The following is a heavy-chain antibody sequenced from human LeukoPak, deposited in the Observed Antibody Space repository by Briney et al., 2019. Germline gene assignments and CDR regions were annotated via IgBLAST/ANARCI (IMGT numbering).Heavy chain of an antibody. CDR3: ARGEAISDRYYYYGMDV. V-gene: IGHV4-4*02. CDR2: IYHSGST. J-gene: IGHJ6*02. D-gene: IGHD1-14*01. CDR1: GGSISSSNW. Sequence: SETLSLTCAVSGGSISSSNWWSWVRQPPGKGLEWIGEIYHSGSTNYNPSLKSRVTISVDKSKNQFSLKLSSVTAADTAVYYCARGEAISDRYYYYGMDVWGQGTTVTVSS.